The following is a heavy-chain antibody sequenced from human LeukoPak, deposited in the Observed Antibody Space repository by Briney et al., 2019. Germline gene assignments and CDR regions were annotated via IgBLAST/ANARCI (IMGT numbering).Heavy chain of an antibody. J-gene: IGHJ4*02. Sequence: NPGGSLRLSCAASGFTFSSYSMNWVRQAPGKGLEWVSSISSSSSYIYYADSVKGRFTISRDNAKNSLYLQMNSLRAEDTAVYYCAKDHESSSSWSYWGQGTLVTVSS. CDR3: AKDHESSSSWSY. CDR1: GFTFSSYS. CDR2: ISSSSSYI. V-gene: IGHV3-21*01. D-gene: IGHD6-13*01.